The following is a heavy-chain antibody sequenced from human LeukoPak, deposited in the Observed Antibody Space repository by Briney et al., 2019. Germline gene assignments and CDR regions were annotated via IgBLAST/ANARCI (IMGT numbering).Heavy chain of an antibody. J-gene: IGHJ6*04. D-gene: IGHD5-12*01. Sequence: GGSQRLSCAASGFTFSSYAMSWVRQAPGKGLEWVANIKQDGSEKYYVDSVKGRFTISRDYSNSTLFLQMNSLKTEDTAVYYCARAFRSTDIRARPLDVWGKGTTVTVSS. CDR3: ARAFRSTDIRARPLDV. CDR1: GFTFSSYA. V-gene: IGHV3-7*01. CDR2: IKQDGSEK.